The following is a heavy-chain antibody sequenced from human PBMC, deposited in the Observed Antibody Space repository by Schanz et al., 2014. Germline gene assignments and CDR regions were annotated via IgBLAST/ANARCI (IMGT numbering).Heavy chain of an antibody. J-gene: IGHJ4*02. CDR1: GFTFSCWG. CDR3: ARASYYNILTGLMFDH. D-gene: IGHD3-9*01. Sequence: GQLVESGGGVVQPGASLRLSCAAAGFTFSCWGIHWVRQAPGKGLEWVAAISYDGSNKYYADSVKGRFTISRDNSKNTLYLQMNSLRTEDTAVYYCARASYYNILTGLMFDHWGQGTLVTVSS. V-gene: IGHV3-30*04. CDR2: ISYDGSNK.